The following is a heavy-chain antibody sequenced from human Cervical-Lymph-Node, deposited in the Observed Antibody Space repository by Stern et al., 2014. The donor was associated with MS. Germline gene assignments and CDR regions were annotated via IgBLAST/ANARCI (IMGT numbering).Heavy chain of an antibody. CDR1: GGTFSSYA. D-gene: IGHD1-26*01. J-gene: IGHJ6*02. CDR3: ARGELKEGLVRGMDV. Sequence: QVQLVQSGAEVKKPGSSVKVSCKASGGTFSSYAISWVRQAPGQGLEWMGGIHPNLGTANYAQTFQGRVNITGDESTSTAYMELSSLRSEDTAVYYCARGELKEGLVRGMDVWGQGTTVTVSS. V-gene: IGHV1-69*11. CDR2: IHPNLGTA.